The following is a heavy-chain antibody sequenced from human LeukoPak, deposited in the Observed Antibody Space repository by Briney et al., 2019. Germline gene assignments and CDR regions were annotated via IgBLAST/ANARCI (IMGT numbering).Heavy chain of an antibody. CDR2: ISGDGSST. CDR3: ARGYSGSYRVDY. V-gene: IGHV3-74*01. J-gene: IGHJ4*02. Sequence: GGSLRLSCAASGFTFGSYWMHWVRQAPGKGLVWVSRISGDGSSTTYADSVKSRFTISRDNAKNTLYLQMNSLRAEDTAVYYCARGYSGSYRVDYWGQGTLVTVSS. D-gene: IGHD1-26*01. CDR1: GFTFGSYW.